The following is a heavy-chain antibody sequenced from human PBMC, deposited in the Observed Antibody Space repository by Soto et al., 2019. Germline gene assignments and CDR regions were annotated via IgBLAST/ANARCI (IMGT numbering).Heavy chain of an antibody. CDR3: ARIPHSGCRAYYFDY. D-gene: IGHD5-12*01. V-gene: IGHV4-31*03. J-gene: IGHJ4*02. CDR2: IYYSGST. Sequence: SETLSLTCTVSGGSISSGGYYWSWIRQHPGKGLEWIGYIYYSGSTYYNPSLKSRVTISVDTSKNQFSLKLSSVTAADTAVYYCARIPHSGCRAYYFDYWGQGTLVTVSS. CDR1: GGSISSGGYY.